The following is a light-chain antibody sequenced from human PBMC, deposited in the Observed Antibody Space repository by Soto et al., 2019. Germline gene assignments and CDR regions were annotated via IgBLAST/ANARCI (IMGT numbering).Light chain of an antibody. Sequence: QSALTQPASVSGPPGQSISISCAGTSSGVGDYNYVSWYQQHPGKAPKLLIYDVSNRPSGVSNRFSGSKSGNTASLTISGLQAEDEADYYCSSYSTSTTPFVFGTGTKLTV. CDR1: SSGVGDYNY. CDR3: SSYSTSTTPFV. J-gene: IGLJ1*01. V-gene: IGLV2-14*03. CDR2: DVS.